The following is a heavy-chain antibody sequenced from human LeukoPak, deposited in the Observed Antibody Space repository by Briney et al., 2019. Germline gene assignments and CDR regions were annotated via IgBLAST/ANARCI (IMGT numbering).Heavy chain of an antibody. CDR1: GFTFNSYE. CDR3: ARDYGGSSPFDY. V-gene: IGHV3-48*03. J-gene: IGHJ4*02. Sequence: GGSLRLSCAASGFTFNSYEMHWVRQAPGKGLEWISYISNSGSTIYYADSVKGRFTISRDNAKNSLYLQMNSLRAEDTAVYYCARDYGGSSPFDYWGQGTLVTVSS. D-gene: IGHD4-23*01. CDR2: ISNSGSTI.